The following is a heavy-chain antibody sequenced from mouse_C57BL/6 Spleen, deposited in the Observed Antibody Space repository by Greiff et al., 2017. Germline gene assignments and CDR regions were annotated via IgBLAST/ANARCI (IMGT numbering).Heavy chain of an antibody. Sequence: EVKLQESGPELVKPGASVKISCKASGYSFTDYNMNWVKQSNGKSLEWIGVINPNYGTTSYNQKFKGKATLTVDQSSSTAYMQLNSLTSEDSAVYYCARGDIGPYSNYCAYWGQGTLVTVSA. D-gene: IGHD2-5*01. CDR3: ARGDIGPYSNYCAY. J-gene: IGHJ3*01. CDR2: INPNYGTT. CDR1: GYSFTDYN. V-gene: IGHV1-39*01.